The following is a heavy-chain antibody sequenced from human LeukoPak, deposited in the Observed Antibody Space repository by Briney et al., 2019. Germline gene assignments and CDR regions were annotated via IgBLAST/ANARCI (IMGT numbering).Heavy chain of an antibody. CDR3: ARDGYGYNPSPFDY. J-gene: IGHJ4*02. CDR1: GFTFSSYS. Sequence: PGGSLRLSCAASGFTFSSYSMNWVRQAPGKGLEWVSSISSSSSYIYYADSVKGRFTISRDNAKNSLYLQMNSLRAEDTAVYYCARDGYGYNPSPFDYWGQGTLVTVSS. D-gene: IGHD5-24*01. V-gene: IGHV3-21*04. CDR2: ISSSSSYI.